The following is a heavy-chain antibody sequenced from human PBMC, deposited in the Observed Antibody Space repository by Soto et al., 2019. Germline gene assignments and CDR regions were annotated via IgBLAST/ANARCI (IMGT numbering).Heavy chain of an antibody. CDR3: GKGIPPEQ. V-gene: IGHV3-9*01. CDR1: GFNFEDYG. Sequence: EVQLVESGGGLVQPGRSLRLSCRDSGFNFEDYGMHWVRQAPGKGLEWVSSISWNSEDTGYADSVRGRFTTSRDNAKNSLSLEMHSLRPEDTALYFCGKGIPPEQWGQGTQVTVSS. CDR2: ISWNSEDT. J-gene: IGHJ4*02. D-gene: IGHD2-21*01.